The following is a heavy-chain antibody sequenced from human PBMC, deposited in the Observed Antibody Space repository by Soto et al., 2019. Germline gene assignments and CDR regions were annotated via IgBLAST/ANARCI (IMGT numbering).Heavy chain of an antibody. Sequence: GGSLRLSCAASGFTFSSYAMSWVRQAPGRGLEWVSAISGSGGSTYYADSVKGRFTISRDNSKNTLYLQMNSLRAEDTAVYYCAKVLYYYDTGYFYPWGQGTLVTVSS. V-gene: IGHV3-23*01. J-gene: IGHJ5*02. CDR3: AKVLYYYDTGYFYP. CDR2: ISGSGGST. CDR1: GFTFSSYA. D-gene: IGHD3-22*01.